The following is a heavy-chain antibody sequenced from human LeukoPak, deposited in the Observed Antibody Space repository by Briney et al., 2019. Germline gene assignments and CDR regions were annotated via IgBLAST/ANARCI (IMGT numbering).Heavy chain of an antibody. V-gene: IGHV3-23*01. CDR3: AKGAEIEL. CDR1: GFTFTSYA. D-gene: IGHD1-26*01. Sequence: AGGSLRLSCATSGFTFTSYAMNWVRQAPGKGLEWVSAVTGPGDTTYYADSVKGRFFMSREDSKTTVYLQMNSLRAEDTAIYYCAKGAEIELWGQGTLVTVSS. J-gene: IGHJ4*02. CDR2: VTGPGDTT.